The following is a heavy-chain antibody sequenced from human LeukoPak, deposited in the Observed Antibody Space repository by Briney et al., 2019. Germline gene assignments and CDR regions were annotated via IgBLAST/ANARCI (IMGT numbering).Heavy chain of an antibody. Sequence: GGSLRLSCAASGFTFDDYDMTWVRHAPGRGLKWVSGINWNGGTTRYADSVKGRFTISRDNARNSLYLQINSLRAEDTALYHCARAVRGQIADCSGGTCYSGIDYYYYYMDVWGKGTTVTVSS. J-gene: IGHJ6*03. CDR2: INWNGGTT. V-gene: IGHV3-20*01. CDR1: GFTFDDYD. D-gene: IGHD2-15*01. CDR3: ARAVRGQIADCSGGTCYSGIDYYYYYMDV.